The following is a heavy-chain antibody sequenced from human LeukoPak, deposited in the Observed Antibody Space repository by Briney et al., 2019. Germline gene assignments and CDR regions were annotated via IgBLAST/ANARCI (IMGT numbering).Heavy chain of an antibody. V-gene: IGHV3-21*01. CDR2: ISSSSSYI. CDR3: ARGWSYYDFWSGYWAFDY. J-gene: IGHJ4*02. CDR1: GFTFSSYS. D-gene: IGHD3-3*01. Sequence: GGSLRLSCAASGFTFSSYSMNWVRQAPGKGLEWVSSISSSSSYIYYADSVKSRFTISRDNAKNSLYLQMNSLRAEDTAVYYCARGWSYYDFWSGYWAFDYWGQGTLVTVSS.